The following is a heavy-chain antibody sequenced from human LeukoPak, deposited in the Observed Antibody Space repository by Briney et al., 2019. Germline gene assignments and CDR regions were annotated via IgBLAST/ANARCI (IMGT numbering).Heavy chain of an antibody. CDR1: GGSINNYY. CDR3: ARGIDCSGGSCRIYYYYYMDV. J-gene: IGHJ6*03. CDR2: IYFNGRT. V-gene: IGHV4-59*01. Sequence: PAETLSLTCTVSGGSINNYYWSWIRQPPGKGLEWIGYIYFNGRTNYNPSLKSRVTISGDTSKNQFSLRLTSMSAADTAVYYCARGIDCSGGSCRIYYYYYMDVWGKGTTVTVSS. D-gene: IGHD2-15*01.